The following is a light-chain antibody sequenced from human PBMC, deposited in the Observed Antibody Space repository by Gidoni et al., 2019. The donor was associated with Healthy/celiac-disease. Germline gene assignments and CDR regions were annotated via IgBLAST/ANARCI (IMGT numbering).Light chain of an antibody. CDR2: AAS. J-gene: IGKJ2*01. Sequence: DIQMTQSPSSLSASVGDRVTITCRASQSISSYLNWYQQKPGKAPKLLTYAASSLQSGVPSRFSGSGSGTDFTLTISSLQPEAFATYYCQQSYSTPPYTFGQGTKLEIK. CDR3: QQSYSTPPYT. CDR1: QSISSY. V-gene: IGKV1-39*01.